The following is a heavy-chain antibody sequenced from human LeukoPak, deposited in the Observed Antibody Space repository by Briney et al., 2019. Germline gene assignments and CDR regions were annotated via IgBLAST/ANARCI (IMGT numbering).Heavy chain of an antibody. Sequence: PGGSLRLSCAASGFTLSDYFMTWIRQAPGKGLEWVSYISRSGDTIYYADSVKGRFTISRDNAKNSLYLQMNSLRAEDTAVYYCARNAGGYGDWFDPWGQGTLVTVSS. CDR2: ISRSGDTI. CDR3: ARNAGGYGDWFDP. V-gene: IGHV3-11*04. D-gene: IGHD3-10*01. CDR1: GFTLSDYF. J-gene: IGHJ5*02.